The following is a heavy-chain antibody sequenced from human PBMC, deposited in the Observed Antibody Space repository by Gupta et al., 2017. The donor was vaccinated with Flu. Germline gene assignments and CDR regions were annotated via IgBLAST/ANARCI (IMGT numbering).Heavy chain of an antibody. CDR2: IYYSGST. J-gene: IGHJ6*02. CDR1: GGSISSYY. V-gene: IGHV4-59*01. D-gene: IGHD2-21*02. Sequence: QVQLQESGPGLVKPSETLSLTCTVSGGSISSYYWSWIRQPPGKGLEWIGYIYYSGSTNYNPSLKSRVTISVDTSKNQFSLKLSSVTAADTAVYYCARSSHYCGGDCYSFSIIGMDVWGQGTTVTVSS. CDR3: ARSSHYCGGDCYSFSIIGMDV.